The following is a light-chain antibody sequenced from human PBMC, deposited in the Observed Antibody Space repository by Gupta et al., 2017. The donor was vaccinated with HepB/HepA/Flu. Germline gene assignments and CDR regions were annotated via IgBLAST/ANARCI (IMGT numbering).Light chain of an antibody. CDR1: QSVSNSY. CDR3: HQDGSSPWT. CDR2: DAS. V-gene: IGKV3-20*01. Sequence: EIVLTQSPGTLSLSPGERATRSCRASQSVSNSYLAWYQQKPGQAPRLLIYDASSRATGIPDRFSGSGSGTDFTLTISRLGPEDSAVYRCHQDGSSPWTFGQGTRVEI. J-gene: IGKJ1*01.